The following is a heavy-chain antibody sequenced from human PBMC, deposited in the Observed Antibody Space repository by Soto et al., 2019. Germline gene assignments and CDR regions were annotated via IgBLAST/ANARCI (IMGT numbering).Heavy chain of an antibody. CDR3: ARLLGVYYYDSSGYYFDY. CDR1: GGSMTTYY. CDR2: IFYTGST. V-gene: IGHV4-59*08. J-gene: IGHJ4*02. D-gene: IGHD3-22*01. Sequence: PSETLSLTCTVSGGSMTTYYWSWIRQPPGKGLEWIGYIFYTGSTYYNPSLKSRVTISVDTSKNQFSLKLSSVTAADTAVYYFARLLGVYYYDSSGYYFDYWGQGTLVTVSS.